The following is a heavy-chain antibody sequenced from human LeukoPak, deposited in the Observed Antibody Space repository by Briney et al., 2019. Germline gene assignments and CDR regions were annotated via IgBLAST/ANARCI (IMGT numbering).Heavy chain of an antibody. CDR2: IYYSGST. J-gene: IGHJ4*02. D-gene: IGHD6-19*01. CDR1: GGSISSYY. Sequence: PSETLSLTCTVSGGSISSYYWRWIRQPPGKGLEWIGYIYYSGSTNYNPSLKSRVTISVDTSKNQFSLKLSSVTAADTAVYYCARGGGWYATFDYWGQGTLVTVSS. V-gene: IGHV4-59*01. CDR3: ARGGGWYATFDY.